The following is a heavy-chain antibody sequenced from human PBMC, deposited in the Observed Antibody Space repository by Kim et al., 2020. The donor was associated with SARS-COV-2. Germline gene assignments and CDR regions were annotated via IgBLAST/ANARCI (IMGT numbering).Heavy chain of an antibody. Sequence: SETLSLTCAVYGGSFSGYYWSWIRQPPGKGLEWIGEINHSGSTNYNPSLKSRVTISVDTSKNQFSLKLSSVTAADTAVYYCARGRGSSSWYAVWFDPWGQGTLVTVSS. CDR2: INHSGST. J-gene: IGHJ5*02. D-gene: IGHD6-13*01. CDR1: GGSFSGYY. CDR3: ARGRGSSSWYAVWFDP. V-gene: IGHV4-34*01.